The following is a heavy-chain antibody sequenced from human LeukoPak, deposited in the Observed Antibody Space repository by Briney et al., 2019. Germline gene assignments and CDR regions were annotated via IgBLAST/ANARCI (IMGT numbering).Heavy chain of an antibody. V-gene: IGHV3-23*01. Sequence: YPGGSLRLSCAASGFTFSSYAMSWVRQAPGKGPEWVSVISGSGGSTYYADSVKGRFTISRDNSKNTLYLQMNNLRAEDTAVYYCAKDRGCSGGSCYRPFDYWGQGTLVTVSS. D-gene: IGHD2-15*01. J-gene: IGHJ4*02. CDR3: AKDRGCSGGSCYRPFDY. CDR1: GFTFSSYA. CDR2: ISGSGGST.